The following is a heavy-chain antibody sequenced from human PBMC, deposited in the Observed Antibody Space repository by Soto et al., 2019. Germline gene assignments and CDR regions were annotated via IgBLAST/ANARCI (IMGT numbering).Heavy chain of an antibody. CDR2: IYYSGST. D-gene: IGHD3-10*01. Sequence: QVQLQESGPGLVKPSQTLSLTCTVSGGSISSDYHYWSWIRQPPGKGLEWIGYIYYSGSTYYNPSLNSRVTVSVDTSKNQISLKLSSVTAADTAVYYCARALRGGYWYFDLWGRGTLVTVSS. J-gene: IGHJ2*01. CDR3: ARALRGGYWYFDL. V-gene: IGHV4-30-4*01. CDR1: GGSISSDYHY.